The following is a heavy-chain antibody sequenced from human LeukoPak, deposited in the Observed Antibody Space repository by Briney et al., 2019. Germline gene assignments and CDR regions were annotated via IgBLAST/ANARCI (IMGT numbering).Heavy chain of an antibody. CDR2: ISYDGSNK. CDR3: AREARGYKDY. Sequence: GRSLRLSCAASGFTFSSYAMHWVRQAPGKGLEWVAVISYDGSNKYYADSVKGRFTISRDNSKNTLYLQMNSLRAEDTAVYYCAREARGYKDYWGQGTLVTVSS. D-gene: IGHD2-2*02. V-gene: IGHV3-30*04. CDR1: GFTFSSYA. J-gene: IGHJ4*02.